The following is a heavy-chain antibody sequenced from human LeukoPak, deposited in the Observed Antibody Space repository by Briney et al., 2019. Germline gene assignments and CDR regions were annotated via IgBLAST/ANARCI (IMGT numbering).Heavy chain of an antibody. J-gene: IGHJ4*02. CDR2: IYPGDSDT. V-gene: IGHV5-51*01. CDR1: GYSFTSYW. CDR3: ARSGHIYGLFDY. D-gene: IGHD5-18*01. Sequence: RGESLKISCQCSGYSFTSYWIGWVRQMPGKRLEWMGIIYPGDSDTRYSPSFQGQVTISADKSLNTAYLQCSSLKASDTAMYYCARSGHIYGLFDYWGQGTLVTVSS.